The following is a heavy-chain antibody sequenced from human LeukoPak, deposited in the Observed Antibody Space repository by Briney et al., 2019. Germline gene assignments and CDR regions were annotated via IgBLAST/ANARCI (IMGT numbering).Heavy chain of an antibody. CDR1: GGSIRSYY. CDR3: ASGSYYFDY. D-gene: IGHD1-26*01. J-gene: IGHJ4*02. CDR2: ICYSGST. V-gene: IGHV4-59*08. Sequence: SETLSLTCTVSGGSIRSYYWSWMRQPPGKGLEWIGYICYSGSTKYNPSLKSRATISVDTSKNQFSLKLGSVTAADTAVYYCASGSYYFDYWGQGTLVTVSS.